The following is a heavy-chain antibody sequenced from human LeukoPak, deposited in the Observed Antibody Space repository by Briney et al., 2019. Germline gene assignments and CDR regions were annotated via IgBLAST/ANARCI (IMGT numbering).Heavy chain of an antibody. Sequence: GGSLRLSCAASGFTFNNYGMHWVRQAPGKGLEWVSSISSSSSYIYYADSVKGRFTISRDNAKNSLYLQMNSLRAEDTAVYYCSAGGVVTIFDYWGQGTLVTVSS. CDR3: SAGGVVTIFDY. D-gene: IGHD3-3*01. CDR1: GFTFNNYG. CDR2: ISSSSSYI. V-gene: IGHV3-21*01. J-gene: IGHJ4*02.